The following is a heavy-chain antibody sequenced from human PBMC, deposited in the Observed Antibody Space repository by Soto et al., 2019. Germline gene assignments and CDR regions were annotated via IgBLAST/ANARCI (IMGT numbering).Heavy chain of an antibody. J-gene: IGHJ3*02. D-gene: IGHD2-15*01. CDR2: INPSGGST. CDR1: GYTFTSYY. V-gene: IGHV1-46*01. Sequence: GASVKVSCEASGYTFTSYYMHWVRQAPGQGLEWMGIINPSGGSTSYAQKFQGRVTMTRDTSTSTVYMELSSLRSEDTAVYYCARDMGGYCSGGSCYSPPAPAFDIWGQGTMVTVSS. CDR3: ARDMGGYCSGGSCYSPPAPAFDI.